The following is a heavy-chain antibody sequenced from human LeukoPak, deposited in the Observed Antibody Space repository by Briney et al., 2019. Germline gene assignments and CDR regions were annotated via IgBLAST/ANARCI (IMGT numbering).Heavy chain of an antibody. CDR3: ARHLGGSSWFAP. CDR1: GGSISSSSYY. J-gene: IGHJ5*02. CDR2: IYYSGST. D-gene: IGHD6-6*01. Sequence: SETLSLTCTVSGGSISSSSYYWGWIRQPPGKGLEWIGSIYYSGSTYYNPSLKSRVIISVDTPKNQFSLKLSSVTAADTAVYYCARHLGGSSWFAPWGQGTLVTVSS. V-gene: IGHV4-39*01.